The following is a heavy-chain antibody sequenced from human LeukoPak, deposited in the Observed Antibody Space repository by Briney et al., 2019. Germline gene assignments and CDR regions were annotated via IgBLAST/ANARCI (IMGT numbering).Heavy chain of an antibody. J-gene: IGHJ6*02. V-gene: IGHV1-69*13. CDR2: IIPMLGTA. Sequence: SVKVSCKASEGTFSSYAISWVSQAPGQGLEWMGQIIPMLGTASYAQRFQGRVTFTADESTSTAYMELSSLRSEDTAVYYCARESLPYGGNSFGHYYGMDVWGQGTTVTVSS. D-gene: IGHD4-23*01. CDR3: ARESLPYGGNSFGHYYGMDV. CDR1: EGTFSSYA.